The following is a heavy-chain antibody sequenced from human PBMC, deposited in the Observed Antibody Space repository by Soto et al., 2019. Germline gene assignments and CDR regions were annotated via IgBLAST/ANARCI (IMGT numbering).Heavy chain of an antibody. J-gene: IGHJ6*03. V-gene: IGHV3-53*04. D-gene: IGHD4-4*01. CDR2: IYSGGST. CDR1: GSTVSSNY. CDR3: ARAVSNHYYYMDV. Sequence: GGSLRLSCAASGSTVSSNYMSWVRQAPGKGLEWVSVIYSGGSTYYADSVKGRFTISRHNSKNTLYLQMNSLRAEDTAVYYCARAVSNHYYYMDVWGKGTTVTVSS.